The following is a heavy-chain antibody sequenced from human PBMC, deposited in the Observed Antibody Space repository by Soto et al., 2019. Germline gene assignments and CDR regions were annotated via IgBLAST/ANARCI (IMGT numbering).Heavy chain of an antibody. CDR3: ARWPQPRYTADPYAVDV. D-gene: IGHD3-16*02. Sequence: QVHLVQSGTEVKKPGSSVNVSCKASGGTFSSSGFSWVRQAPGQGLEWMGMIVPSLDTTNYAQKFQARVTITADEVTSTAYKELHSLRSEDTAVYYCARWPQPRYTADPYAVDVWGQGTRVIVSS. J-gene: IGHJ6*02. CDR1: GGTFSSSG. V-gene: IGHV1-69*11. CDR2: IVPSLDTT.